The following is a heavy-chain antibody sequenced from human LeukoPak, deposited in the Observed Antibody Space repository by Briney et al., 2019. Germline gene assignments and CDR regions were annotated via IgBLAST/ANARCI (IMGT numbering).Heavy chain of an antibody. Sequence: PSETLSLTCTVSGGSISGSYWSWIRQPPGKGLEWIGYIYYTGSTNYNPSLKSRVTMSVGTSKNQFSLQLNSVTAADTAVYYCARGGSKTAATFDYWGQGTLVTV. D-gene: IGHD2-15*01. J-gene: IGHJ4*02. CDR3: ARGGSKTAATFDY. CDR2: IYYTGST. V-gene: IGHV4-59*12. CDR1: GGSISGSY.